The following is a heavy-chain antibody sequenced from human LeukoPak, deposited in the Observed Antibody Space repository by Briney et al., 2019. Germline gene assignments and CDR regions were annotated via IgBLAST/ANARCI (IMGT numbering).Heavy chain of an antibody. D-gene: IGHD6-19*01. V-gene: IGHV5-51*01. CDR1: GYSFTSYW. CDR3: ARRDSSGWYPGAFDI. Sequence: GESLKISCKGSGYSFTSYWIGWVRQMPGKGLEWMGIIYPGDSDTRYSPSFQGQVTISADKSISTAYPQWSSLKASDTAMYYCARRDSSGWYPGAFDIWGQGTMVTVSS. J-gene: IGHJ3*02. CDR2: IYPGDSDT.